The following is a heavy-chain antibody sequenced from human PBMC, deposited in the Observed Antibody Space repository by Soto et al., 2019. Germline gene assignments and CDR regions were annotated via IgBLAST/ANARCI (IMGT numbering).Heavy chain of an antibody. V-gene: IGHV3-66*01. J-gene: IGHJ4*02. CDR1: GFSVTNNY. D-gene: IGHD2-2*01. CDR2: IDIGGNT. CDR3: ARGRGSTGYLGREHYFAY. Sequence: EVQVVESGGGLVQPGGYLRLSCAASGFSVTNNYMNWVRQAPGKGLEWVSIIDIGGNTYYADSVKDRFTISRDNSRNTLYLHMDSLRAEDTAVYYCARGRGSTGYLGREHYFAYWGQGTLVTVSP.